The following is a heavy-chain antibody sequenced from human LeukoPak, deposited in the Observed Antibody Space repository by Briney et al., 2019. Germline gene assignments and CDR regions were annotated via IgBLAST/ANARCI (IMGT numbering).Heavy chain of an antibody. V-gene: IGHV3-21*06. CDR1: GYTFSSHS. CDR2: ISTTGIYT. CDR3: AGYSSGWLFDY. D-gene: IGHD6-19*01. Sequence: GGSLRLSCAASGYTFSSHSLNWVRQAPGKGLEWLSFISTTGIYTNYADSVKGRFTISRDNAKNSLYLQMNSLRAEDTALYYCAGYSSGWLFDYWGQGTLVTVSS. J-gene: IGHJ4*02.